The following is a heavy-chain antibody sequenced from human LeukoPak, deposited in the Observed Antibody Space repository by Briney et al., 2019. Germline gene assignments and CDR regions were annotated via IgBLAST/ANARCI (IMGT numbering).Heavy chain of an antibody. Sequence: ASVKVSCKASGGTFISYAISWVRQAPGQGLEWMGGIIPIFGTANYAQTFQGRVTITADKSTSTAYMELSSLRSEDTAVYYCAAILTGYYDAFDYWGQGTLVTVSS. J-gene: IGHJ4*02. CDR1: GGTFISYA. CDR3: AAILTGYYDAFDY. D-gene: IGHD3-9*01. CDR2: IIPIFGTA. V-gene: IGHV1-69*06.